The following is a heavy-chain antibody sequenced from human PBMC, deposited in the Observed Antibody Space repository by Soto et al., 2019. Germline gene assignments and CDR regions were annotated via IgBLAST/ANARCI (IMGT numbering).Heavy chain of an antibody. J-gene: IGHJ4*02. CDR2: ISAYNGNT. V-gene: IGHV1-18*01. CDR3: ASSTDDILTGLFDY. Sequence: ASVKVSCKASGYTFTSYGISWVRQAPGQGLEWMGWISAYNGNTNYAQKLQGRVTMTTDTSTSTAYMELRSLRSDDTAVYYCASSTDDILTGLFDYWGQGTLVTVSS. D-gene: IGHD3-9*01. CDR1: GYTFTSYG.